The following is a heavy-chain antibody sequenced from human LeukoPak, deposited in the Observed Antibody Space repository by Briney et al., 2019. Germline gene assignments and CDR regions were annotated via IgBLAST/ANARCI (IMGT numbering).Heavy chain of an antibody. V-gene: IGHV3-23*01. J-gene: IGHJ4*02. CDR1: GFTFSSYA. Sequence: PGGSLRLSCAASGFTFSSYAMSWVRQAPGKGLEWVSAISGSGGSTYYADSVKGRFTISRDNAKNTLYLQMNSLRAEDTAVYYCAKTYSSSFQQGHYFDYWGQGTLVTVSS. D-gene: IGHD6-13*01. CDR3: AKTYSSSFQQGHYFDY. CDR2: ISGSGGST.